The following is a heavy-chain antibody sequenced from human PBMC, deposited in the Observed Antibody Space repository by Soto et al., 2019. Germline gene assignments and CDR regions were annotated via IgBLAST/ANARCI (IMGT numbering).Heavy chain of an antibody. V-gene: IGHV4-39*01. D-gene: IGHD4-17*01. J-gene: IGHJ6*02. CDR1: GGSISSSSYY. CDR2: IYYSGST. Sequence: SETLSLTCTVSGGSISSSSYYWGWIRQPPGKGLEWIGSIYYSGSTYYNPSLKSRVTISVDTSKNQFSLKLSSVTAADTAVYYCARRAVTTDYYYGMDAWGQGPTVTSP. CDR3: ARRAVTTDYYYGMDA.